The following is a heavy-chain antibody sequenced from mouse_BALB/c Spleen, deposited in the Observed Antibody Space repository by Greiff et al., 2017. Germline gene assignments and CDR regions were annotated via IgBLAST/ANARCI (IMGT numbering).Heavy chain of an antibody. CDR1: GFTFSSYG. V-gene: IGHV5-6*03. CDR2: ISSGGSYT. Sequence: EVKLVESGGGLVKPGGSLKLSCAASGFTFSSYGMSWVRQTPDKRLEWVATISSGGSYTYYPDSVKGRFTISRDNAKNTLYLQMSSLKSEDTAMYDCARPYDDGDYLDYWGQGTTRTVSS. D-gene: IGHD2-4*01. CDR3: ARPYDDGDYLDY. J-gene: IGHJ2*01.